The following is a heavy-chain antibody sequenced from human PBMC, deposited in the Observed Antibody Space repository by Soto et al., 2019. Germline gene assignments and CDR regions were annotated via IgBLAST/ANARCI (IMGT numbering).Heavy chain of an antibody. Sequence: ASVKVSCKASGYTFTNYAIHWVRQAPGQRLEWMGWIDGGNGNTKYSQKFQGRVTITRDTSASTAYMELSSLRSEDTAVYYCARIRSRRSWYSFDYWGQGTLVTVSS. CDR3: ARIRSRRSWYSFDY. J-gene: IGHJ4*02. V-gene: IGHV1-3*01. D-gene: IGHD6-13*01. CDR2: IDGGNGNT. CDR1: GYTFTNYA.